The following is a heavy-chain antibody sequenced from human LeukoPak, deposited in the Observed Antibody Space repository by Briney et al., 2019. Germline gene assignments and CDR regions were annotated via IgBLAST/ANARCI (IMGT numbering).Heavy chain of an antibody. J-gene: IGHJ4*02. D-gene: IGHD6-19*01. CDR2: ISGSGGST. CDR1: GFTFSSYW. CDR3: AKCGGGSSGWPYFDD. V-gene: IGHV3-23*01. Sequence: PGGSLRLSCAASGFTFSSYWMSWVRQAPGKGLEWVSAISGSGGSTYYADSVKGRFTISRDNSKNTLYLQMNSLRAEDTAVYYCAKCGGGSSGWPYFDDWGQGTLVTVSS.